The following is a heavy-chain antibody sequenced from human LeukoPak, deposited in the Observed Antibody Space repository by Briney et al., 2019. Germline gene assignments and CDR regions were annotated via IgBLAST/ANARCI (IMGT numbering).Heavy chain of an antibody. Sequence: GVSLRLSCAASGFTFDDYGMSWVRHAPGKGLEWVSGINWNGGSTGYADSVKGRFTISRDNAKNSLYLQMNSLRAEDTALYYCARYTRTDYYYYMDVWGKGTTVTVSS. D-gene: IGHD2-2*01. J-gene: IGHJ6*03. V-gene: IGHV3-20*04. CDR1: GFTFDDYG. CDR2: INWNGGST. CDR3: ARYTRTDYYYYMDV.